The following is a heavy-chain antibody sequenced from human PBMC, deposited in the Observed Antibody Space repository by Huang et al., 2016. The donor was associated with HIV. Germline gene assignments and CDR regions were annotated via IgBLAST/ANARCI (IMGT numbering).Heavy chain of an antibody. Sequence: QVHLVQSGDEVKKPGSSVKVSCKASGGTFSYNSISWVGQAPGRGLEWMGGIIPALGAATYAPKCQGRVTFTADASTNTAYMELSSLRSDDTAMFYCARDFIEVAQGMFDLWGQGTLVTVS. D-gene: IGHD6-19*01. J-gene: IGHJ4*02. CDR3: ARDFIEVAQGMFDL. V-gene: IGHV1-69*01. CDR1: GGTFSYNS. CDR2: IIPALGAA.